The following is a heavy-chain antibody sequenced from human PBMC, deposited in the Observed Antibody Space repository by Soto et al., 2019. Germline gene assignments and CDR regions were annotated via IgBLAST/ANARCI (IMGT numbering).Heavy chain of an antibody. D-gene: IGHD2-2*01. Sequence: PSETLSLTCAVSGGSISSGGYSWSWIRRPPGKGLEWIGYIYHSGSTYYNPSLKSRVTISVDRSKNQFSLKLSSVTAADTAVYYCARAEYQLLGGGMDVWGQGTTVTVSS. CDR1: GGSISSGGYS. V-gene: IGHV4-30-2*01. J-gene: IGHJ6*02. CDR3: ARAEYQLLGGGMDV. CDR2: IYHSGST.